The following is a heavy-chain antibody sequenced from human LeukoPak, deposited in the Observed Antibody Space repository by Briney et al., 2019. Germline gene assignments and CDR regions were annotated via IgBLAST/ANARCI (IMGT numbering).Heavy chain of an antibody. V-gene: IGHV4-31*03. CDR2: IYYSGST. Sequence: SQTLSLTCTVSGGSISSGGYYWSWIRQHPGKGLEWIGYIYYSGSTYYNPSLKSRVTISVDTSKNQFSLKLSSVTAADTAVYYCATHSGGSSGWYYFDYWGQGTLVTVSS. J-gene: IGHJ4*02. D-gene: IGHD6-19*01. CDR1: GGSISSGGYY. CDR3: ATHSGGSSGWYYFDY.